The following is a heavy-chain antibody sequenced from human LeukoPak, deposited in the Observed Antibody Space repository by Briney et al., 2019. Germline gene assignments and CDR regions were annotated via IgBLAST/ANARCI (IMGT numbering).Heavy chain of an antibody. J-gene: IGHJ5*02. V-gene: IGHV6-1*01. CDR1: GDSVSSNSVT. Sequence: SQTLSLTCAISGDSVSSNSVTWNWIRQSPSRGLEWLGRTYYRSTWYNDYTVSVRGRITVNPDTSKNQFSPHLNTVTPEDTAVYYCARRLTQYDCFDPWGQGILVTVSS. CDR3: ARRLTQYDCFDP. D-gene: IGHD2-2*01. CDR2: TYYRSTWYN.